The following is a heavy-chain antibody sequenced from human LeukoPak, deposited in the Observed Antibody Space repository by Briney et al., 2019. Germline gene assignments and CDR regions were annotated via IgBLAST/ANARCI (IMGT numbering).Heavy chain of an antibody. D-gene: IGHD1-26*01. V-gene: IGHV3-30*02. CDR3: AKGSGWEASYFYYYMDV. Sequence: GGSLRLSCAASGFTFSSYAMHWVRQAPGKGLEWVAFIRYDGSSKYYVDSVKGRFTISRDNSKNTLYLQMNSLRAEDTAVNFCAKGSGWEASYFYYYMDVWGKGTTVTISS. CDR1: GFTFSSYA. J-gene: IGHJ6*03. CDR2: IRYDGSSK.